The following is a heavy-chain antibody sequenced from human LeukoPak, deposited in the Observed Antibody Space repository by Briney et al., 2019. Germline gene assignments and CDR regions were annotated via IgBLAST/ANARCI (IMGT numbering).Heavy chain of an antibody. CDR3: ARKKLTGDYYFDY. V-gene: IGHV3-11*04. J-gene: IGHJ4*02. CDR1: GFTFSDYY. Sequence: PGGSLRLSCAASGFTFSDYYMSWIPQAPGKGAEGGSYISSSGSTIYYADCVKGRFTISRDNAKNALYLQMNSLRAEDTAVYYCARKKLTGDYYFDYWGQGTLVTVSS. CDR2: ISSSGSTI. D-gene: IGHD7-27*01.